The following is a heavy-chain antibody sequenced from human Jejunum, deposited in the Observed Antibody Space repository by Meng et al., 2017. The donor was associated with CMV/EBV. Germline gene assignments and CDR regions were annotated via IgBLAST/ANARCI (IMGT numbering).Heavy chain of an antibody. V-gene: IGHV3-48*04. D-gene: IGHD3-3*01. Sequence: FTFSSYSMNWVRQAPGKGLEWVGYITSSSSTIYYGDSVKGRFTISRDNAKNTVYLDMSSLRAEDTAVYYCTRGGWRLDMDYYFDYWGQGTLVTVSS. CDR2: ITSSSSTI. J-gene: IGHJ4*02. CDR1: FTFSSYS. CDR3: TRGGWRLDMDYYFDY.